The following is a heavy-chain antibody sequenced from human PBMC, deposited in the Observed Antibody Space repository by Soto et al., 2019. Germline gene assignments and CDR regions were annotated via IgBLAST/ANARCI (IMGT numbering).Heavy chain of an antibody. CDR3: ATALAPNYYFDD. CDR1: GYTFTYRY. D-gene: IGHD6-25*01. Sequence: GASVKVSCKASGYTFTYRYLHWVRQAPGQALEWMGWITPFNGNTNYAQKFQDRVTITRDRSMSTAYMELSSLRSEDTAVYDCATALAPNYYFDDWGQGTLVTVSS. V-gene: IGHV1-45*02. CDR2: ITPFNGNT. J-gene: IGHJ4*02.